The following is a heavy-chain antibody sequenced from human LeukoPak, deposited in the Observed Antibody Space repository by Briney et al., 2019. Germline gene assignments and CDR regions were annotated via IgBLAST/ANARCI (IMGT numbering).Heavy chain of an antibody. Sequence: GGSLRLSCAASGFTFSSYTMTWVRQAPRKGLEWVSAISNSGGSTYYADSVKGRFTISRDNSKNTLYLQMNSLRAEDTAIYYCARRDYGDFFWGQGTLVTVSS. D-gene: IGHD4-17*01. CDR2: ISNSGGST. V-gene: IGHV3-23*01. CDR3: ARRDYGDFF. CDR1: GFTFSSYT. J-gene: IGHJ4*02.